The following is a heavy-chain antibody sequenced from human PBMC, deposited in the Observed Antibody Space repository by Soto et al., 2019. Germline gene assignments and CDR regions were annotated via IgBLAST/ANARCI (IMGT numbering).Heavy chain of an antibody. CDR1: GGTFSSFA. J-gene: IGHJ5*02. CDR2: IGPIFGVA. D-gene: IGHD1-1*01. V-gene: IGHV1-69*01. Sequence: QVQLVQSGAEVKKPGSSVKVSCKESGGTFSSFAIAWVRQAPEQGLEWMGGIGPIFGVANYAHKFQGRVAITADEATNTAYMELSSLRSDDTAVYYCAKAAQTRYNWNDLGNWFDPWGQGTLVTVSS. CDR3: AKAAQTRYNWNDLGNWFDP.